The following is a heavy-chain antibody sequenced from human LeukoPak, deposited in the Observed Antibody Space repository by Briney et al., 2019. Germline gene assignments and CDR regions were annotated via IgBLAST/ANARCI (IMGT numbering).Heavy chain of an antibody. V-gene: IGHV4-59*01. J-gene: IGHJ5*02. Sequence: SETLSLTCTVSGGSISSYYWSWIRQPPGKGLEWIGYIYYSGSTNYNPSLKSRVTISVDTSKSQFSLKLSSVTAADTAVYYCAREDRSWFDPWGQGTLVTVSS. CDR1: GGSISSYY. CDR3: AREDRSWFDP. CDR2: IYYSGST. D-gene: IGHD5/OR15-5a*01.